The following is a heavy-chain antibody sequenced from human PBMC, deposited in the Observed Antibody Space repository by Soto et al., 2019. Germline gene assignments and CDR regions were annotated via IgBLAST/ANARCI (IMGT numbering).Heavy chain of an antibody. Sequence: EVQLLESGGDLVQPGGSLRLSCAASGFTFSSYAMSWVRQAPGKGLEWVSIISGSGARTYYADSVKGRFTISRDNSKNTLYRQMNSLRAEDTAVYYCAKSTAAAGTGGAFDIWGQGTMVTVSS. D-gene: IGHD6-13*01. J-gene: IGHJ3*02. V-gene: IGHV3-23*01. CDR2: ISGSGART. CDR3: AKSTAAAGTGGAFDI. CDR1: GFTFSSYA.